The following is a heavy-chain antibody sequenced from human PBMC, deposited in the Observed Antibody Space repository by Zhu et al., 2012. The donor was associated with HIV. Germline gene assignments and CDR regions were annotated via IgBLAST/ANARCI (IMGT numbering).Heavy chain of an antibody. CDR3: ARRQRWFDS. CDR2: IYYSGST. J-gene: IGHJ5*01. Sequence: QVQLQESGPGLVKPSETLSLTCTVSGASISSHYWSWIRQPPGKGLEWIAYIYYSGSTNYNPSLKSRVTISVDTSKNQFSLKLTSVTAADTAVYYCARRQRWFDSWGQGTLVTVSS. CDR1: GASISSHY. V-gene: IGHV4-59*11. D-gene: IGHD6-25*01.